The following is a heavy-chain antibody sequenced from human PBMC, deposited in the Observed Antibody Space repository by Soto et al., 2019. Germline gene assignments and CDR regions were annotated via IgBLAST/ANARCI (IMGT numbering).Heavy chain of an antibody. CDR1: GYTFTSYD. Sequence: ASLKVSCKASGYTFTSYDINWVRQATGQGLEWMGWMNPNSGNTGYAQKFQGRGTMTRNTSISTDYMELSILRSEETAVYYCARHPDSSGLYYHWFDPWGQGPLVTVSS. J-gene: IGHJ5*02. V-gene: IGHV1-8*01. CDR2: MNPNSGNT. D-gene: IGHD3-22*01. CDR3: ARHPDSSGLYYHWFDP.